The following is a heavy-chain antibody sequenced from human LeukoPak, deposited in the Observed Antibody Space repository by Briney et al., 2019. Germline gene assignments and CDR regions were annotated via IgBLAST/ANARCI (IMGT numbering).Heavy chain of an antibody. D-gene: IGHD3-3*01. Sequence: GGSLRLSCAASGFTFSSYAMSWVRQAPGKGLEWVSAISGSGGSTYYADSVKGRFTISRDNSKNTLYLQMNSLRAEDTAVYYCAEDYIFGVVTQDYWGQGTLVTVSS. CDR1: GFTFSSYA. V-gene: IGHV3-23*01. CDR3: AEDYIFGVVTQDY. J-gene: IGHJ4*02. CDR2: ISGSGGST.